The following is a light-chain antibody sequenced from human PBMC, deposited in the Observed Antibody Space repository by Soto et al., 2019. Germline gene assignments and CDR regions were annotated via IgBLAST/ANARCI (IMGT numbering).Light chain of an antibody. CDR1: SSNIGAGYD. CDR3: QSYDSSLSGV. V-gene: IGLV1-40*01. J-gene: IGLJ1*01. CDR2: GNS. Sequence: QSVLTQPPSVSGAPGQRVTISCTGSSSNIGAGYDVHWYQQLPATAPKLLIYGNSNRPSGVPDRFSGSKSGTSASLAITGLQAEDEADYYCQSYDSSLSGVFGTGNKLTVL.